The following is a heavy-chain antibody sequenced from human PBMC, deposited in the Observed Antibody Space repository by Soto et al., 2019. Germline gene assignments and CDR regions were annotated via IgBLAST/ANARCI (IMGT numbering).Heavy chain of an antibody. Sequence: IGLIHQAPGKGLEGVSRTRNTANSYTTEYAASVKGRFTISKDDSKNSLYLQMNSLKTEDTPVYYCARTSFFFDAFDIRGQ. J-gene: IGHJ3*02. CDR2: TRNTANSYTT. D-gene: IGHD3-3*02. CDR3: ARTSFFFDAFDI. V-gene: IGHV3-72*01.